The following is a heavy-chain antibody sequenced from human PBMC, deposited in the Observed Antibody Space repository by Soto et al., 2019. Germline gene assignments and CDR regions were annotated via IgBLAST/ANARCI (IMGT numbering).Heavy chain of an antibody. J-gene: IGHJ4*02. Sequence: QVQLQQWGAGLLKPSETLSLTCTVNGGSLTGYYWSWIRQPPGKGLEWIGEVKDGGSTNYSPSLRGQASISADTSKHHVSLRLNSVTAADTAVYFCARGQEGIVATHWDQGALVTVSS. D-gene: IGHD5-12*01. CDR2: VKDGGST. CDR3: ARGQEGIVATH. V-gene: IGHV4-34*01. CDR1: GGSLTGYY.